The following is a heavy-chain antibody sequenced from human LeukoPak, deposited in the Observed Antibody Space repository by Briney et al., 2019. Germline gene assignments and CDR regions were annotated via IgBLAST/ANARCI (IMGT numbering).Heavy chain of an antibody. Sequence: GGSLRLSCAASGFTFDDYGMSWVRQAPGKGLEWVSFISSSSSYIYYADSVKGRFTISRDNAKNSLYLQMNSLRAEDTAVYYCARGGEFDGYSYGLSIDYWGQGTLVTVSS. CDR1: GFTFDDYG. CDR3: ARGGEFDGYSYGLSIDY. V-gene: IGHV3-21*01. J-gene: IGHJ4*02. CDR2: ISSSSSYI. D-gene: IGHD5-18*01.